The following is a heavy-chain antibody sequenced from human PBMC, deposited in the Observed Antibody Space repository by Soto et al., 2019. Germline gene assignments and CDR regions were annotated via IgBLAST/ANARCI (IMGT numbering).Heavy chain of an antibody. CDR1: GGSISSSSYY. J-gene: IGHJ4*02. CDR2: IYYSGST. CDR3: ARRTVVTANVGFDY. Sequence: PSETLSLTCTVSGGSISSSSYYWGWIRQPPGKGLEWIGSIYYSGSTYYNPSLKSRVTISVDTSKNQFSLKLSSVTAADTAVYYCARRTVVTANVGFDYWGQGTLVT. D-gene: IGHD2-21*02. V-gene: IGHV4-39*01.